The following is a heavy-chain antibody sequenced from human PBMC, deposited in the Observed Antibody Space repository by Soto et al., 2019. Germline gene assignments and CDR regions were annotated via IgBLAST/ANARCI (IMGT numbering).Heavy chain of an antibody. D-gene: IGHD2-15*01. CDR1: GYSFTNYW. J-gene: IGHJ4*02. V-gene: IGHV5-51*01. CDR2: VYPGDSDT. CDR3: ARQKYCSDGSCYSVDFDY. Sequence: GESLKISCKGSGYSFTNYWIGWVRQMPGKGLEWMGIVYPGDSDTKYNPSFQGQVTISADKSITTAYLQWSSLRASDTAMYYCARQKYCSDGSCYSVDFDYWGQGTLVTVSS.